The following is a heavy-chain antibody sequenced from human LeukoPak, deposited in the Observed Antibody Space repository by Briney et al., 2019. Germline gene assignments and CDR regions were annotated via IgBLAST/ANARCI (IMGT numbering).Heavy chain of an antibody. J-gene: IGHJ4*02. CDR2: ISPGDSET. V-gene: IGHV5-51*01. Sequence: GESLKISCKASGSPFNNYRIAGGRQRPGKGLEGRGIISPGDSETTYSPSFQGQATISVDKSTTTAYLQWSALKASHTAMYYCARLDEGFYYDDIGYNFWGQGTQVTVSS. CDR1: GSPFNNYR. CDR3: ARLDEGFYYDDIGYNF. D-gene: IGHD3-22*01.